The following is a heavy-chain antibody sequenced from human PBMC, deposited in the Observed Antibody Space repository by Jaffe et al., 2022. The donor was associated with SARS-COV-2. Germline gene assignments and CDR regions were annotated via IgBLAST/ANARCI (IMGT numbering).Heavy chain of an antibody. CDR1: GGSISSYY. Sequence: QVQLQESGPGLVKPSETLSLTCTVSGGSISSYYWSWIRQPPGKGLEWIGYIYYSGSTNYNPSLKSRVTISVDTSKNQFSLKLSSVTAADTAVYYCASSPDGTGTPYYYYYGMDVWGQGTTVTVSS. CDR2: IYYSGST. CDR3: ASSPDGTGTPYYYYYGMDV. J-gene: IGHJ6*02. D-gene: IGHD1-1*01. V-gene: IGHV4-59*01.